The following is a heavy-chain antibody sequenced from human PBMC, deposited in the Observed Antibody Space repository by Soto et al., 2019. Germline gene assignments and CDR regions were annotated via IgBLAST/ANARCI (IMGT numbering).Heavy chain of an antibody. V-gene: IGHV5-51*01. Sequence: GESLKISCKGSGYSFTSYWIGWVRQMPGKGLECMGIIYPGDSDTRYSPSFQGQVTISADKSISTAYLQWSSLKASDPAMYYCATGNGSGRYPRTSPKLQHGMDVWGQRT. J-gene: IGHJ6*01. CDR3: ATGNGSGRYPRTSPKLQHGMDV. D-gene: IGHD3-10*01. CDR2: IYPGDSDT. CDR1: GYSFTSYW.